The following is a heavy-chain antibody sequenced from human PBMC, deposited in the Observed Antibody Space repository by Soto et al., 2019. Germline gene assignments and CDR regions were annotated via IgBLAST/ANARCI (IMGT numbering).Heavy chain of an antibody. D-gene: IGHD2-2*01. J-gene: IGHJ6*02. CDR3: ARIYCSSTSCYAKYYYYYGMDV. CDR1: GYTFTSYG. V-gene: IGHV1-18*01. CDR2: ISAYNGNT. Sequence: GASVKVSCTASGYTFTSYGISWVRQAPGQGLEWMGWISAYNGNTNYAQKLQGRVTMTTDTSTNTAYMELRSLRSDDTAVYYCARIYCSSTSCYAKYYYYYGMDVWGQGTTVTVSS.